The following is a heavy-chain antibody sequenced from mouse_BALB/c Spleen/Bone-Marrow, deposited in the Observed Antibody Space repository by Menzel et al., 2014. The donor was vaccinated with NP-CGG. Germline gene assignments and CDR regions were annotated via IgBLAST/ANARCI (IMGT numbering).Heavy chain of an antibody. CDR1: GFDFGGYW. CDR2: INPGSSTI. D-gene: IGHD1-2*01. V-gene: IGHV4-2*02. Sequence: VHLVESGGGLVQPGGSLNLACVASGFDFGGYWMSWARLAPGKGLEWIGEINPGSSTINYSPSLKDQFIISRDNAKNTLCLQMSKVRSGDTALYYCARLGDYGYHGKWGEGCTLTVSA. J-gene: IGHJ2*01. CDR3: ARLGDYGYHGK.